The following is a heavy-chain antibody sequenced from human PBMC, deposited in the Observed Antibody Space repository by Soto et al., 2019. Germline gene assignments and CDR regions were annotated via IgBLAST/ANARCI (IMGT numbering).Heavy chain of an antibody. D-gene: IGHD2-2*01. CDR1: GGSISSYY. J-gene: IGHJ4*02. V-gene: IGHV4-59*01. CDR3: ARELGYCSSTSCYDYFDY. Sequence: SETLSLTCTVSGGSISSYYWSWIRQPPGKGLEWIGYIYYSGSTNYNPSLKSRVTISVDTSKNQFSLKLSSVTAADTAVYYCARELGYCSSTSCYDYFDYWGQGTLVTVSS. CDR2: IYYSGST.